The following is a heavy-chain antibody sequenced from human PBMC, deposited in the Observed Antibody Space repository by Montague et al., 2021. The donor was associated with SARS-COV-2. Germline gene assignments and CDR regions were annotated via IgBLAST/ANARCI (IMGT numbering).Heavy chain of an antibody. J-gene: IGHJ6*02. CDR3: ARGSWHIVVVTAIRDGYYGMDV. D-gene: IGHD2-21*02. CDR2: INHSGST. V-gene: IGHV4-34*01. Sequence: SETLSLTCAVYGGSLSGYYWGWIRQPPGKGLEWIGEINHSGSTNXXPSLKSRVTISVDTSKNQFSLKLSSVTAADTAVYYCARGSWHIVVVTAIRDGYYGMDVWGQGTTVTVSS. CDR1: GGSLSGYY.